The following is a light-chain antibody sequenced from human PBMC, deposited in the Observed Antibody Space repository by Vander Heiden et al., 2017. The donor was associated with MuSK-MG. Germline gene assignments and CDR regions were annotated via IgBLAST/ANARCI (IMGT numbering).Light chain of an antibody. V-gene: IGKV1-9*01. CDR3: QQLNSSPYL. CDR1: QGISSY. CDR2: AAS. J-gene: IGKJ3*01. Sequence: DIQLTQSPSFLSASVGDRVTITCRASQGISSYLAWYQQKAGKAPKLLIYAASTLHTGVPSRFSGSGSGTEFTLTISSLQPEDFATYYCQQLNSSPYLFGHGTTVDIK.